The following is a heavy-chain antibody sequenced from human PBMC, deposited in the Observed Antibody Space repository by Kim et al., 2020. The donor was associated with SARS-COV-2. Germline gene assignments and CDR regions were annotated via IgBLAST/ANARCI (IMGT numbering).Heavy chain of an antibody. Sequence: GGSLRLSCAASGFTFSSYGMYWLRQAPGKGLEWVAVIGYDGSNNYYADSVKGRFTISRDNSKNTLYLQMNSLRAEDTAVYYCAKDPYYGSGSVFVPAEYLPHWGQGTLVTVSS. V-gene: IGHV3-33*06. CDR3: AKDPYYGSGSVFVPAEYLPH. D-gene: IGHD3-10*01. J-gene: IGHJ1*01. CDR1: GFTFSSYG. CDR2: IGYDGSNN.